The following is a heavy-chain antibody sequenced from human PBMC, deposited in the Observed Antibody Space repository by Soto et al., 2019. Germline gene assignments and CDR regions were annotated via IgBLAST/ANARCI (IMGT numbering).Heavy chain of an antibody. Sequence: PGGSLRLSCAASGFTFSSYSMNWVRQAPWKGLEWVSYISSSSSTIYYADSVKGRFTISRDNAKNSLYLQMNSLRDEDTAVYYRASDPYCGGDCYDAFDIWGQGTMVTASS. V-gene: IGHV3-48*02. J-gene: IGHJ3*02. CDR3: ASDPYCGGDCYDAFDI. CDR2: ISSSSSTI. D-gene: IGHD2-21*02. CDR1: GFTFSSYS.